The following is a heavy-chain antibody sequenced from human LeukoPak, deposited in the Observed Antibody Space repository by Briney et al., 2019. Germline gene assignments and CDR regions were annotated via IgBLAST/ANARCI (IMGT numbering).Heavy chain of an antibody. D-gene: IGHD3-22*01. CDR1: GGSISSGSYY. V-gene: IGHV4-61*02. CDR2: IYTSGST. CDR3: ARGAHYYDSSGYYPSFDY. Sequence: PPQTLSLTCTVSGGSISSGSYYWSWIRQPAGKGLEWIGRIYTSGSTNYNPSLKSRVTISVDTSKNQFSLKLSSVTAADTAVYYCARGAHYYDSSGYYPSFDYWGQGTLVTVSS. J-gene: IGHJ4*02.